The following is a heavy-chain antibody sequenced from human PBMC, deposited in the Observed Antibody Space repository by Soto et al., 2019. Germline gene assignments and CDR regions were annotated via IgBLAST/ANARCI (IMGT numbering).Heavy chain of an antibody. CDR1: GFTFSSHS. J-gene: IGHJ6*02. Sequence: GGSLRLSCAASGFTFSSHSMNWVRQAPGKGLEWVSYVSFSSKNIFYADSVKGRFTISRDNAKNSLYLQMNSLRDEDTAVYFCAREYLRGGYRMDVWGQGTTVTVSS. CDR2: VSFSSKNI. D-gene: IGHD2-8*01. V-gene: IGHV3-48*02. CDR3: AREYLRGGYRMDV.